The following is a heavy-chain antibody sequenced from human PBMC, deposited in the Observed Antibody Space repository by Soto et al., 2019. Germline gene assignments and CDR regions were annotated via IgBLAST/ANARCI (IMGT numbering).Heavy chain of an antibody. J-gene: IGHJ4*02. V-gene: IGHV4-4*02. D-gene: IGHD6-25*01. CDR2: IYYTGAT. CDR3: ARVFSSGSGWLYYLDF. Sequence: QVELQESGPRLVKSSGTLSLTCEVSSGSISTGNWWSCVRQPPGKGLEWIGEIYYTGATNYNPSLKSRVTMTIDKSKDQFSLILTSATAADTAVYYCARVFSSGSGWLYYLDFWCQGILVSVSS. CDR1: SGSISTGNW.